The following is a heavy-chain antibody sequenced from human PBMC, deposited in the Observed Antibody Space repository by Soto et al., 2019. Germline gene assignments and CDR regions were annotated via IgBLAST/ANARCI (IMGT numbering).Heavy chain of an antibody. CDR2: IYYSGST. CDR3: AREIPPVVAATTGAFDI. D-gene: IGHD2-15*01. V-gene: IGHV4-59*01. Sequence: SETLSLTCTVSGGSISSYYWSWTRQPPGKGLEWIGYIYYSGSTNYNPSLKSRVTISVDTSKNQFSLKLSSVTAADTAVYYCAREIPPVVAATTGAFDIWGQGTMVTVSS. CDR1: GGSISSYY. J-gene: IGHJ3*02.